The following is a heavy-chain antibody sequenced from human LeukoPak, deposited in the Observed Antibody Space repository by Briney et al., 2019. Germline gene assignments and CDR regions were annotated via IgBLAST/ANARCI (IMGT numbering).Heavy chain of an antibody. D-gene: IGHD2-15*01. Sequence: PGGSLRLSCAASGFTFSGSAMHWVRQASGKGLEWVGRIRSKANSYATAYAASVKGRFTISRDDSKNTAYLQMKSLKTEDTAVYYCTRHVVVVAADDAFDIWGQGTMVTVSS. J-gene: IGHJ3*02. CDR1: GFTFSGSA. CDR3: TRHVVVVAADDAFDI. CDR2: IRSKANSYAT. V-gene: IGHV3-73*01.